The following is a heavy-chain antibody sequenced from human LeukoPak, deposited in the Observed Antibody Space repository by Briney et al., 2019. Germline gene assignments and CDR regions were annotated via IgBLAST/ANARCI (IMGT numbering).Heavy chain of an antibody. CDR1: GFTFSNYW. V-gene: IGHV3-74*03. D-gene: IGHD3-22*01. J-gene: IGHJ4*02. Sequence: GGSLRLSCAASGFTFSNYWMHWVRQAPGEGLVWVSRINSDGSSTTYADSVKGRFTISRDNAKNTLYLQMNSLRAEDTAVYYCAKDGYYYDSSGSSSHDYWGQGTLVTVSS. CDR2: INSDGSST. CDR3: AKDGYYYDSSGSSSHDY.